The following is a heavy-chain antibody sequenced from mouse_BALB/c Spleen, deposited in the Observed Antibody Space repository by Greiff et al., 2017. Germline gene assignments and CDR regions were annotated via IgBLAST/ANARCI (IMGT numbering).Heavy chain of an antibody. D-gene: IGHD1-1*01. Sequence: EVQGVESGGGLVQPGGSLRLSCATSGFTFTDYYMSWVRQPPGKALEWLGFIRNKANGYTTEYSASVKGRFTISRDNSQSILYLQMNTLRAEDSATYYCASDYYGISHYFDYWGQGTTLTVSS. CDR2: IRNKANGYTT. CDR1: GFTFTDYY. V-gene: IGHV7-3*02. CDR3: ASDYYGISHYFDY. J-gene: IGHJ2*01.